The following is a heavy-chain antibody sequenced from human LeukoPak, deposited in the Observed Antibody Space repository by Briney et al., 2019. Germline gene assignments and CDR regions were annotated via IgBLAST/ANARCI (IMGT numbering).Heavy chain of an antibody. V-gene: IGHV1-2*02. CDR3: ARRSKTGYYSYFDY. J-gene: IGHJ4*02. D-gene: IGHD3-9*01. CDR2: INPNSGGT. Sequence: ASVKVSCKASGYTLTGYYMHWVRQAPGQGLEWMGWINPNSGGTNYAQKFQGRVTMTRDTSISTAYMELRSLRSDDTAVYYCARRSKTGYYSYFDYWGQGTLVTVSS. CDR1: GYTLTGYY.